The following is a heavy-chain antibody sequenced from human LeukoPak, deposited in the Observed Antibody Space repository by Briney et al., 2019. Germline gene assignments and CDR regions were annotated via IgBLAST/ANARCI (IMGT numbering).Heavy chain of an antibody. V-gene: IGHV4-59*01. J-gene: IGHJ6*03. CDR2: IYYSGST. Sequence: SETLSLTCTVSVGSLSSYYWSWIRQLPGKGLEWIGYIYYSGSTNYNPSLRSRVTISVDTSKHQFSLKLTSVTAADTAVYYCARTMEGYCSGGSCYQYSYYMDVWGKGTTVTVSS. CDR3: ARTMEGYCSGGSCYQYSYYMDV. CDR1: VGSLSSYY. D-gene: IGHD2-15*01.